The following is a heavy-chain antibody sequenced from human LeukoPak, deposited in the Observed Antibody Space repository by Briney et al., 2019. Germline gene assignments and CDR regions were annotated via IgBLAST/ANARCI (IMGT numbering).Heavy chain of an antibody. D-gene: IGHD3-9*01. CDR3: ARDRLRYFDWLPWDAFDI. J-gene: IGHJ3*02. CDR1: GFTFSSYE. CDR2: ISSSGSTI. V-gene: IGHV3-48*03. Sequence: GGSLRLSCAASGFTFSSYEMNWVRQAPGKGLEWVSYISSSGSTIYYADSVKGRFTISRDNAKNSLYLQMNSLRAEDTAVYYCARDRLRYFDWLPWDAFDIWGQGTIVTVSS.